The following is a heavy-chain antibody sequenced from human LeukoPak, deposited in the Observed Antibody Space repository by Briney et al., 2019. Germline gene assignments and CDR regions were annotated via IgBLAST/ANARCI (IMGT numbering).Heavy chain of an antibody. CDR2: ISPYNGKT. D-gene: IGHD2-21*01. CDR3: ARDVGVSGLLLDFDY. CDR1: GYSFNTFG. V-gene: IGHV1-18*01. Sequence: GASVTVSCTTSGYSFNTFGLTWVRQAPGQGLEWLGWISPYNGKTNYARKVQGRVTLTTDTSARTAYMELRSLRSDDTAVYYCARDVGVSGLLLDFDYWGQGTLVTVSS. J-gene: IGHJ4*02.